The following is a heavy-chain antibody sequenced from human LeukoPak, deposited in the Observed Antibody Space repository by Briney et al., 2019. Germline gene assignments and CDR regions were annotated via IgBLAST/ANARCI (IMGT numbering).Heavy chain of an antibody. V-gene: IGHV5-10-1*01. CDR3: ARSRVFRYCSSTSCYAWFDP. CDR2: IDPSDSYT. J-gene: IGHJ5*02. Sequence: GESLKISCKGSGYSFTSYWISWVRQMPGKGVEWMGRIDPSDSYTNYSPSFQGHVTISADKSISTAYLQWSSLKASDTAMYYCARSRVFRYCSSTSCYAWFDPWGQGTLVTVPS. D-gene: IGHD2-2*01. CDR1: GYSFTSYW.